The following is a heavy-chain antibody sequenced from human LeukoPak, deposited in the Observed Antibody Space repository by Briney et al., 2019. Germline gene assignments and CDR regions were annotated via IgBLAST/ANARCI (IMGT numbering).Heavy chain of an antibody. CDR1: GYTFTSYD. J-gene: IGHJ5*02. CDR2: MNPNSGNT. CDR3: ARKRFGELGFDP. V-gene: IGHV1-8*03. Sequence: GASVKVSCKAPGYTFTSYDINWVRQATGQGLEWMGWMNPNSGNTGYAQKFQGRVTITRNTSISTAYMELSSLRSEDTAVYYCARKRFGELGFDPWGQGTLVTVSS. D-gene: IGHD3-10*01.